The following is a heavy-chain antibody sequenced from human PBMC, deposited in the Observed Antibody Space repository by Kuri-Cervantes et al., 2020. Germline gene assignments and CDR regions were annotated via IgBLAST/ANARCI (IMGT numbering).Heavy chain of an antibody. V-gene: IGHV3-23*01. CDR2: ISGSGGST. CDR1: GFTFSSYA. CDR3: ARGEYFSYYYMDV. Sequence: GESLKISCAASGFTFSSYAMSWVRQAPGKGLEWVSAISGSGGSTYYADSVKGRFTISRDNTKTTLYLQMNSLRAEDTAVYYCARGEYFSYYYMDVWGKGTTVTVSS. J-gene: IGHJ6*03.